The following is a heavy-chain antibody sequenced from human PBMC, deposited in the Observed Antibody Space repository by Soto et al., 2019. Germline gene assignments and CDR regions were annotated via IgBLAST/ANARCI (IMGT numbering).Heavy chain of an antibody. CDR1: GFTFSSYA. D-gene: IGHD3-10*01. Sequence: GGSLRLSCAASGFTFSSYAMSWVRQAPGKGLEWVSAISGSGGSTYYADSVKGRFTISRDNSKNTLYLQMNSLRAEDTAVYYCAKVGGEDVLLWFGELLPHMDVWGKGTTVTVSS. V-gene: IGHV3-23*01. CDR2: ISGSGGST. CDR3: AKVGGEDVLLWFGELLPHMDV. J-gene: IGHJ6*04.